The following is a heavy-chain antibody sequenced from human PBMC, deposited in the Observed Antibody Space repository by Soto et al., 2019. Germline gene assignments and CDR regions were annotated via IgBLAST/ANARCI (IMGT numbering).Heavy chain of an antibody. J-gene: IGHJ4*02. V-gene: IGHV3-64D*08. CDR2: ISSNGGST. D-gene: IGHD3-3*01. CDR3: VKDEDYDFWSGYYRFSY. CDR1: GFTFSSYA. Sequence: GGSLRLSCSASGFTFSSYAMHCVRQAPGKGLEYVSAISSNGGSTYYADSVKGRFTISRDNSKNTLYLQMSSLRAEDTAVYYCVKDEDYDFWSGYYRFSYWGQGTLVTVSS.